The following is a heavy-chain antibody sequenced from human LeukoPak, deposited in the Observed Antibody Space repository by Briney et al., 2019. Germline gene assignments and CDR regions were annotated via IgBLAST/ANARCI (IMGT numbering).Heavy chain of an antibody. CDR1: GFTFNTYA. CDR3: AKDLQRWIQLPDY. CDR2: ISGSGRNA. V-gene: IGHV3-23*01. Sequence: GGSLRLSCAASGFTFNTYAMTWVSQAPGMGLEWVSGISGSGRNAYYAGSVKGRFTISRDNSKNTLYLQMNSLRVEYTALCYCAKDLQRWIQLPDYWGQGTLVTVSS. D-gene: IGHD5-24*01. J-gene: IGHJ4*02.